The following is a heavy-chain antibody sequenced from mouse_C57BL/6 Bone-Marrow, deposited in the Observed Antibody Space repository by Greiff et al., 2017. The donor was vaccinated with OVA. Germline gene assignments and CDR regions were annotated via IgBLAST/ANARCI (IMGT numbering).Heavy chain of an antibody. D-gene: IGHD1-1*01. J-gene: IGHJ2*01. CDR2: ISYSGST. CDR3: ARLRYYGSSSFDY. Sequence: EVKLQESGPGLAKPSQTLSLTCSVTGYSNTSDYWNWIRKFPGNKLEYMGYISYSGSTYYNPSLKSRISITRDTSKNQYYLQLNSVTTEDTATYYCARLRYYGSSSFDYWGQGTTLTVSS. V-gene: IGHV3-8*01. CDR1: GYSNTSDY.